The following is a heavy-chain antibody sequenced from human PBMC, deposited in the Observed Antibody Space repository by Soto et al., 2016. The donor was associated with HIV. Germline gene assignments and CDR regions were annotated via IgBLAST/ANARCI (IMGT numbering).Heavy chain of an antibody. CDR3: ARDRRITFGGVIRGWD. V-gene: IGHV1-69*13. CDR1: GHTFSSYA. D-gene: IGHD3-16*01. CDR2: IIPIFGTA. Sequence: QVQLVQSGTEVKKPGSSVKVSCKASGHTFSSYAVSWVRQAPGQGLEWMGGIIPIFGTANYAQKFQGRVTITADESTSTAYMELSSLRSEDTAVYYCARDRRITFGGVIRGWDWGQGTLITVSS. J-gene: IGHJ4*02.